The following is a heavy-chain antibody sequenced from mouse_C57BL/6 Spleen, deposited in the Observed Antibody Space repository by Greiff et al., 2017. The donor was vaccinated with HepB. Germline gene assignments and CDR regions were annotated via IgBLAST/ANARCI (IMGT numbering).Heavy chain of an antibody. V-gene: IGHV1-72*01. Sequence: VKLQESGPELVKPGDSVKISCKASGYSFTGYWMHWVKQRPGRGLEWIGRIDPNSGGTKYNEKFKSKATLTVDKPSSTAYMQLSSLTSEDSAVYYCATNARYYAMDYWGQGTSVTVSS. CDR2: IDPNSGGT. D-gene: IGHD6-5*01. CDR3: ATNARYYAMDY. CDR1: GYSFTGYW. J-gene: IGHJ4*01.